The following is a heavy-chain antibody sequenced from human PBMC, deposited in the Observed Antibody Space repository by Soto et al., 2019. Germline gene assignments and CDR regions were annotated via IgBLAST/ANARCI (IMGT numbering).Heavy chain of an antibody. CDR3: ARDFYQSSGYCDY. CDR1: GYTFSSYG. D-gene: IGHD3-22*01. CDR2: ISAYSGNT. V-gene: IGHV1-18*01. Sequence: QVQLVQSGAEVKKPGASVKVSCKAYGYTFSSYGLSWVRQAPGQGLEWMGWISAYSGNTVYTQRFKGRLTMATDTSTGTAYMELRRLGSDDTAVYYCARDFYQSSGYCDYWGQGTLVTVSS. J-gene: IGHJ4*02.